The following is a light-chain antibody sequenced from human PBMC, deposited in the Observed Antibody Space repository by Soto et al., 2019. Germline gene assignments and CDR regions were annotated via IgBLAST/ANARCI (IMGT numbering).Light chain of an antibody. CDR1: QSISRH. CDR2: GAS. V-gene: IGKV1-39*01. J-gene: IGKJ4*01. Sequence: DIQMTQSPSSLPAFVGDRVTITCRASQSISRHLNWYQQKPGKAPKLLIYGASSLQSGVPSRFSGSGAGTDFTLTIISLLPEDFATYYCQQSYSTPRTFGGGTKVDIK. CDR3: QQSYSTPRT.